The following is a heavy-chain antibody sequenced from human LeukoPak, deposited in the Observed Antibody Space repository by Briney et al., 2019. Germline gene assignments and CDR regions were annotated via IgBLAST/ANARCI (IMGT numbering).Heavy chain of an antibody. CDR3: ARRPASLYYFDY. Sequence: PSETLSLTCAVSGGSISSGGYSWSWIRQPPGKGLEWIGHIYSNGNTNYNPSLKSRVTISVDTSNKQFSLKVNSVTAADTAVYYCARRPASLYYFDYWGQGTLVTVSS. D-gene: IGHD3-16*01. J-gene: IGHJ4*02. CDR1: GGSISSGGYS. CDR2: IYSNGNT. V-gene: IGHV4-61*08.